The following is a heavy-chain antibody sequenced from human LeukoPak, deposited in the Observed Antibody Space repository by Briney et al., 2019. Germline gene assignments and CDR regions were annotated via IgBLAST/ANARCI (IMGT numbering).Heavy chain of an antibody. J-gene: IGHJ5*02. V-gene: IGHV4-59*11. D-gene: IGHD6-19*01. CDR1: AGSLTCPY. Sequence: SQTLSLTFTIPAGSLTCPYSSFFRQAPGKGLELIRHIYYSGLTKFNPSLKSLVTRSVYTSKNQFSLKLISVIPPETLMYYCARLIGDIALSGTSWFDAWGQGTLVTVYS. CDR2: IYYSGLT. CDR3: ARLIGDIALSGTSWFDA.